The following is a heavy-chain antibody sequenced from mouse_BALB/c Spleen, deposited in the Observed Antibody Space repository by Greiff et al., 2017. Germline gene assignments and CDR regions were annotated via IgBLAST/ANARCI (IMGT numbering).Heavy chain of an antibody. D-gene: IGHD1-3*01. CDR2: ISYSGST. CDR1: GDSITSCY. V-gene: IGHV3-8*02. J-gene: IGHJ4*01. CDR3: ARLSDEDAMDY. Sequence: VQLKESGPSLVKPSQTLSLTCSVTGDSITSCYWNWIRKFPGNKLEYMGYISYSGSTYYNPSPKSGISIIRDTSKNQYYLQLNSVTTEDTATYYCARLSDEDAMDYWGQGTSVTVSS.